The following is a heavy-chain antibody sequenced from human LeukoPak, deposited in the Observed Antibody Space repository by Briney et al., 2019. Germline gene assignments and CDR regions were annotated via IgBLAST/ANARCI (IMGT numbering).Heavy chain of an antibody. Sequence: GESLKISCKGSGYSFTSYWIGWVRQMPGKGLEWMGIIYPDDSDTRYSPSFQGQVTISADKSISTAYLQWSSLKASDTAMYYCARVPPGSGSYYSYFDYWGQGTLVTVSS. CDR1: GYSFTSYW. CDR3: ARVPPGSGSYYSYFDY. V-gene: IGHV5-51*01. J-gene: IGHJ4*02. CDR2: IYPDDSDT. D-gene: IGHD3-10*01.